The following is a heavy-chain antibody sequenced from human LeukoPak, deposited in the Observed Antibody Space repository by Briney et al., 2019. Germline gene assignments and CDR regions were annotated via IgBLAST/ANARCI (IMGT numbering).Heavy chain of an antibody. D-gene: IGHD3-3*01. CDR2: INPNSGGT. CDR1: GYTFTGYY. Sequence: ALVKVSCKASGYTFTGYYMHWVRQAPGQGLEWMGWINPNSGGTNNAQKFQGRVTMTRDTSISTAYMELSGLRSDDTAVYYCARASITIFGVVSPLDYWGQGTLVTVSS. CDR3: ARASITIFGVVSPLDY. J-gene: IGHJ4*02. V-gene: IGHV1-2*02.